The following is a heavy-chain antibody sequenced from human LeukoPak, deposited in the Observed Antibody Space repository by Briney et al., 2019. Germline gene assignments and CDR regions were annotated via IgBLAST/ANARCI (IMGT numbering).Heavy chain of an antibody. J-gene: IGHJ4*02. CDR1: GGSISSSSYY. D-gene: IGHD5-24*01. CDR2: IYYSGST. CDR3: ARLRGLEMATISYFDC. Sequence: SETLSLTCTVSGGSISSSSYYWGWIRQPPGKGLEWIGSIYYSGSTYYNPSLKSRVTISVDTSKNQFSLKLSSVTAADTAVYYCARLRGLEMATISYFDCWGQGTLVTVSS. V-gene: IGHV4-39*01.